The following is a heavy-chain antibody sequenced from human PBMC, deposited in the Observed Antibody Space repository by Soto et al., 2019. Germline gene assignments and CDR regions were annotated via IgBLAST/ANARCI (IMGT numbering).Heavy chain of an antibody. CDR3: ARALRPMLSPSAYFQH. V-gene: IGHV1-18*04. Sequence: QVQLVQSGVEVKKPAASVKVSCKASGYTFTSYGISWVRQAPGQGLEWMGWISAYNGNTNYAQKLQGRVTMTTDTSTSTAYMELRSLRYDDTAVYYCARALRPMLSPSAYFQHWGQGTLVTVSS. CDR1: GYTFTSYG. J-gene: IGHJ1*01. D-gene: IGHD2-8*01. CDR2: ISAYNGNT.